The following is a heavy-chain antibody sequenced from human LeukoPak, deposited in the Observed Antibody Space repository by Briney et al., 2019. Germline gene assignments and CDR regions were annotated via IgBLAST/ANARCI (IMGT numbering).Heavy chain of an antibody. CDR1: GFTFSTYS. V-gene: IGHV3-21*01. CDR3: ARDHYYDSSKGWTDY. D-gene: IGHD3-22*01. Sequence: PGGSLRLSCAASGFTFSTYSMTWVRQAPGKGLEWVSSISSSSSYIYYADSVKGRFTISRDNAKNSLHLQMNSLRAEDTAVYYCARDHYYDSSKGWTDYWGQGTLVTVSS. CDR2: ISSSSSYI. J-gene: IGHJ4*02.